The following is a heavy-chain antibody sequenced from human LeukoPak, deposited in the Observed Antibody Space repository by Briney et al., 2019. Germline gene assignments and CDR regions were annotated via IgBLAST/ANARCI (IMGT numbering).Heavy chain of an antibody. CDR3: ARPRTAWSSHWYFEV. Sequence: GGSLRLSCAASGSTFSRYWMHWVRQAPGKGLVWVSRINSDGYSTTYADFVKGRFTISRDNAKNTLYLQMKSLRADDTAVYYCARPRTAWSSHWYFEVWGRGTLVTVSS. J-gene: IGHJ2*01. CDR1: GSTFSRYW. CDR2: INSDGYST. D-gene: IGHD1-1*01. V-gene: IGHV3-74*01.